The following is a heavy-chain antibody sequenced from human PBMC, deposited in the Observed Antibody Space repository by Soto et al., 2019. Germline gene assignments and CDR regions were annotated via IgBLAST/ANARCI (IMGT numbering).Heavy chain of an antibody. Sequence: GGSLRLSCAASGFTFSNAWMSWVRQAPGKGLEWVGRIKSKTDGGTTDYAAPVKGRFTISRDDSKNTLYLQMNSLKTEDTAVYYCTTQGPVTTRIWYFDLWGRGTLVTVSS. J-gene: IGHJ2*01. D-gene: IGHD4-17*01. CDR2: IKSKTDGGTT. CDR1: GFTFSNAW. V-gene: IGHV3-15*01. CDR3: TTQGPVTTRIWYFDL.